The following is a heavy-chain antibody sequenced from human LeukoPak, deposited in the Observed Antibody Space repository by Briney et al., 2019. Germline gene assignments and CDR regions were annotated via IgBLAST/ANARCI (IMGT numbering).Heavy chain of an antibody. CDR3: ARGSPYYGSGSYNDY. CDR2: IIPIFGTA. CDR1: GGTFSSYA. J-gene: IGHJ4*02. D-gene: IGHD3-10*01. V-gene: IGHV1-69*05. Sequence: GASVKVSCKASGGTFSSYAISWVRQAPGQGLEWMGGIIPIFGTANYAQKFQGRVTMTRDTSISTAYMELSRLRSDDTAVYYCARGSPYYGSGSYNDYWGQGTLVTVSS.